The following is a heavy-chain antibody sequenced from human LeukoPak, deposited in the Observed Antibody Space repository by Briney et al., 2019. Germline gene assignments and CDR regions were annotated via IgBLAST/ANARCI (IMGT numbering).Heavy chain of an antibody. CDR2: INPSGGST. CDR3: ARSGVVVTATYDY. D-gene: IGHD2-21*02. V-gene: IGHV1-46*01. CDR1: GYTFTSYN. J-gene: IGHJ4*02. Sequence: ASVKLSCKASGYTFTSYNMHCVRQAPGQGVEWMGIINPSGGSTSYAQKFQGRVTMTRDTSTSTVYMELSSLRSEDTAVYYCARSGVVVTATYDYWGQGTLVTVSS.